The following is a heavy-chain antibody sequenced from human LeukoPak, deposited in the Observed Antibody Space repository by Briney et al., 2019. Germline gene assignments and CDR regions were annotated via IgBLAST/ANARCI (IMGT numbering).Heavy chain of an antibody. Sequence: GASVKVSCKASGYTFTGYALHWVRQAPGQRLEWMGWINGGSGNTKYSQNFQGRVTITRDTSASTAYLELSSLRSEDTAVYYCARDWGYQLIAYWGQGTLDTVSS. V-gene: IGHV1-3*01. CDR2: INGGSGNT. CDR1: GYTFTGYA. CDR3: ARDWGYQLIAY. D-gene: IGHD2-2*01. J-gene: IGHJ4*02.